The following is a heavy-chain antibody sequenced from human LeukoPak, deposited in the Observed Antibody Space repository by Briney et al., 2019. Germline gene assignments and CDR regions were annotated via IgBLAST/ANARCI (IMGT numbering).Heavy chain of an antibody. V-gene: IGHV3-7*05. CDR3: SLEGSSWYRYFQH. J-gene: IGHJ1*01. CDR2: IKQDGSEK. Sequence: AGSLRLSCAASGFTFSSYWMSWVRQAPGKGLEWVANIKQDGSEKYYVDSVKGRFTISRDNAKNSLYLQMNILRAEDTAVYYSSLEGSSWYRYFQHWGQGTLVTVSS. CDR1: GFTFSSYW. D-gene: IGHD6-13*01.